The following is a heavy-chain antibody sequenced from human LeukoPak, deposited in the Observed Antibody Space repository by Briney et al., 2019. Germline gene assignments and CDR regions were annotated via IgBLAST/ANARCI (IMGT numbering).Heavy chain of an antibody. Sequence: GGSLRLSCAASGFTFSSYWMSWVRQAPGKGLEWVSSISSSSSYIYYADSVKGRFTISRDNAKNSLYLQMNSLRAEDTAVYYCARDMRGALPKYSSSFGVYWGQGTLVTVSS. CDR3: ARDMRGALPKYSSSFGVY. D-gene: IGHD6-6*01. CDR1: GFTFSSYW. CDR2: ISSSSSYI. J-gene: IGHJ4*02. V-gene: IGHV3-21*01.